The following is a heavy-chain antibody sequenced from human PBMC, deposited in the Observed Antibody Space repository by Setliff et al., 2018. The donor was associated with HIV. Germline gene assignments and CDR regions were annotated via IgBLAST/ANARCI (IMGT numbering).Heavy chain of an antibody. CDR3: TRAEQQLPYYYYYYGMDV. J-gene: IGHJ6*02. CDR2: FHYSGST. D-gene: IGHD6-13*01. Sequence: SETLSLTCIVSGASVNSGSYYWGWIRQPPGKGLEWIGSFHYSGSTSYNPSLRSRATISVDTSSKQFFLKLTSVTAADTAVYYCTRAEQQLPYYYYYYGMDVWGQGTTVTVSS. V-gene: IGHV4-39*07. CDR1: GASVNSGSYY.